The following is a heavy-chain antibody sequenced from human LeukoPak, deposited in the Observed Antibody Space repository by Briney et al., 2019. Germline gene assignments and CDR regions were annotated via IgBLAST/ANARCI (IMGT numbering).Heavy chain of an antibody. CDR3: ARDSGADRRYFDL. CDR2: IDGYGTTT. CDR1: GFTFNSYL. Sequence: GGSLRLSCAASGFTFNSYLMNWVRQAPGKGLVWVSRIDGYGTTTSYEDSVQGRFTISRDNAKNTLYLQMNSLRAEDTAVYYCARDSGADRRYFDLWGRGTLVTVSS. D-gene: IGHD7-27*01. J-gene: IGHJ2*01. V-gene: IGHV3-74*01.